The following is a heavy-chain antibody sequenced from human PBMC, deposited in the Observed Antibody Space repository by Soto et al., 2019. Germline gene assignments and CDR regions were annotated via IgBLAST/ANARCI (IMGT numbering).Heavy chain of an antibody. D-gene: IGHD1-7*01. CDR3: TRGLENYSYFDY. CDR2: INTVGSST. CDR1: GFPFSSYW. V-gene: IGHV3-74*01. Sequence: EVQLVESGGGLVQPGGSLRLSCAASGFPFSSYWMNWVRQAPGKGLEWVSRINTVGSSTVYADSVKGRFTISRDNAKNMLYVQMTSLRAEDTAVYYCTRGLENYSYFDYWGQGILVTVSS. J-gene: IGHJ4*02.